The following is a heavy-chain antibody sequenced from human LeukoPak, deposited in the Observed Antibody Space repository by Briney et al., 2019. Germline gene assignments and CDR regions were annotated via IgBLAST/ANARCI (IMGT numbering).Heavy chain of an antibody. CDR2: IKQDGSEK. V-gene: IGHV3-7*01. Sequence: GGSLRLSCVASGFTFSSYWMSWVRQAPGKGLEWVANIKQDGSEKYYVDSVKGRFTISRDNAKNSLYLQMNSLRAEDTAVYYCAKGLWRVGFFDYWGQGTLVTVSS. CDR3: AKGLWRVGFFDY. D-gene: IGHD1-26*01. CDR1: GFTFSSYW. J-gene: IGHJ4*02.